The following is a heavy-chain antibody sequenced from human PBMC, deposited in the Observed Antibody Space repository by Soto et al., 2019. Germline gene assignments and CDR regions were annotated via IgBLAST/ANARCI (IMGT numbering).Heavy chain of an antibody. V-gene: IGHV4-4*02. J-gene: IGHJ3*02. D-gene: IGHD3-9*01. CDR2: IYHTGRT. CDR1: NASISSSNW. Sequence: QVQLQESGPSLVKPSGTLSLTCVITNASISSSNWWSWVRQAPGKGLEWIGAIYHTGRTNYAPSLKSRGTMSIGKSNCRFSLRLTSVTAADTAVYYCVRDEDHYDILTGSSLGRAFDIWGQGTMVTVSS. CDR3: VRDEDHYDILTGSSLGRAFDI.